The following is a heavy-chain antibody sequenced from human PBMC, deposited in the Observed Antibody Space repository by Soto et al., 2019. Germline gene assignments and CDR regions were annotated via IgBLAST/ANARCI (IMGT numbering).Heavy chain of an antibody. V-gene: IGHV3-33*01. CDR2: IWYDGSKK. Sequence: QVQLVESGGGVVQPGRSLRLSCAASGFTFSSYGMHWVRQASGKGLEWVAVIWYDGSKKYYADSVKGRFTISRDNSKNTLYVQMNILRAEDTAVYYCARYCAGYSSGWYQRGGFDYWGQGTLVTVSS. CDR3: ARYCAGYSSGWYQRGGFDY. D-gene: IGHD6-19*01. CDR1: GFTFSSYG. J-gene: IGHJ4*02.